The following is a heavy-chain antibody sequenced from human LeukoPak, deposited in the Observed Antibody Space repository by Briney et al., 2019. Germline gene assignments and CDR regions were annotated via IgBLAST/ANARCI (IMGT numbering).Heavy chain of an antibody. D-gene: IGHD6-13*01. CDR3: ANDAAQEQLSNLFYGMDV. CDR2: ISYDGSKK. V-gene: IGHV3-30-3*02. Sequence: GGSLRPSCAASGFMFSNCAMHWVRQAPGKGLEWVAFISYDGSKKYYADSVKGRFTISRDNSKNTLYLQMNSLRAEDTAVYYCANDAAQEQLSNLFYGMDVWGQGTTVTVSS. CDR1: GFMFSNCA. J-gene: IGHJ6*02.